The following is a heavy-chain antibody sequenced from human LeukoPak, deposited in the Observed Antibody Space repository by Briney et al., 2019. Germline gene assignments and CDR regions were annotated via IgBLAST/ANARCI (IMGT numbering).Heavy chain of an antibody. CDR3: AKVRGYYGSGSPNDY. V-gene: IGHV3-7*01. CDR1: GFTFSGHW. D-gene: IGHD3-10*01. J-gene: IGHJ4*02. CDR2: IKSDGSAK. Sequence: GGSLRLSCAASGFTFSGHWMGWVRQAPGKGLEWVANIKSDGSAKYYVDPVKGRFTISRDNAKNSLYLQMNSLRAEDTAVYYCAKVRGYYGSGSPNDYWGQGTLVTVSS.